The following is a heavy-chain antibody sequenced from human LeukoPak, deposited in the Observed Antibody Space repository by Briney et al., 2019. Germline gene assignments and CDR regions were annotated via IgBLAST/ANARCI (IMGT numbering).Heavy chain of an antibody. Sequence: PGGSLRLSCAASGFTFSSYSMNWVRQAPGKGLEWVSVIYSGGSTYYADSVKGRFTISRDNSKNTLYLQMNSLRAEDTAVYYCARAVAAAGELDYWGQGTLVTVSS. V-gene: IGHV3-53*01. D-gene: IGHD6-13*01. CDR2: IYSGGST. CDR3: ARAVAAAGELDY. CDR1: GFTFSSYS. J-gene: IGHJ4*02.